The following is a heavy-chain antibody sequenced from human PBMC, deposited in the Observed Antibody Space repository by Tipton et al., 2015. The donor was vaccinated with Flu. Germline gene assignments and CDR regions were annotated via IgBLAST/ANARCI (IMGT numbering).Heavy chain of an antibody. V-gene: IGHV3-49*04. J-gene: IGHJ4*02. D-gene: IGHD3-22*01. CDR2: IASKAHGGTT. CDR1: GFTFGGYA. CDR3: SRAWDISGF. Sequence: LRLSCTGSGFTFGGYAMNWVRQAPGKGLEWVGFIASKAHGGTTEYAASVKGRFTISRDDSKSIAYLQMNSLKTEDTAVYYCSRAWDISGFWGQGTLVTVS.